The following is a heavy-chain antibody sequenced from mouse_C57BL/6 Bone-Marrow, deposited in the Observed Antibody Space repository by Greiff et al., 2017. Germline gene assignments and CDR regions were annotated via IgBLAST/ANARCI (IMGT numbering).Heavy chain of an antibody. CDR1: GFTFSSYA. CDR2: ISDCGSYT. CDR3: ANEGLVYYCDY. D-gene: IGHD3-1*01. Sequence: EVKLVESGGGLVKPGGSLKLSCAASGFTFSSYAMSWVRQTPEKRLEWVATISDCGSYTYYTENVKGRFTFSRDNAKNNLYLQMSHLKSEDTAMYYCANEGLVYYCDYWGQGTTLTVSS. J-gene: IGHJ2*01. V-gene: IGHV5-4*03.